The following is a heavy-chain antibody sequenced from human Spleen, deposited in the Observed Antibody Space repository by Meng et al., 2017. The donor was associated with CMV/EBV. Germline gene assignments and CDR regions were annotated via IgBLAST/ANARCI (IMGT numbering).Heavy chain of an antibody. D-gene: IGHD3-10*01. CDR3: ARAHRGNYGMDV. CDR1: GFTFDDYA. J-gene: IGHJ6*02. V-gene: IGHV3-9*01. CDR2: ISWNSGNI. Sequence: SLKISCAASGFTFDDYAIHWVRQAPGKGLEWVSGISWNSGNIGYADSVKGRFTISRDNAKNSLYLQMNSLRAEDTAVYYCARAHRGNYGMDVWGQGTTVTVSS.